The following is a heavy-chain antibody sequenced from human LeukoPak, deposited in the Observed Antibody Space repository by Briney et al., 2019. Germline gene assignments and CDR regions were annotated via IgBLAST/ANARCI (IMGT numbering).Heavy chain of an antibody. Sequence: PSETLSLTCTVSGGSISSSSYYWGWIRQPPGKGLEWIGSIYYSGSTYYNPSLKSRVTISVDTSKNQFSLKLSSVTAADTAVYYCASSTTGTTKLDYWGQGTLVTVSS. CDR3: ASSTTGTTKLDY. D-gene: IGHD1-1*01. J-gene: IGHJ4*02. V-gene: IGHV4-39*07. CDR1: GGSISSSSYY. CDR2: IYYSGST.